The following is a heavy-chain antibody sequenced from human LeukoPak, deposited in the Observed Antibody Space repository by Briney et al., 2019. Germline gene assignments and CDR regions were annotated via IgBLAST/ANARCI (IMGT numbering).Heavy chain of an antibody. CDR3: ARGDVAVAGLGGDS. CDR1: GFAFRSYS. D-gene: IGHD6-19*01. Sequence: GGSLRLSCAASGFAFRSYSMNWVREAPGKGLEWVSSISSSSSYIYYADSVKGRFTISRDNAKNSLYLQMNSLRAEDTAVYYCARGDVAVAGLGGDSWGQGTLVTVSS. J-gene: IGHJ4*02. CDR2: ISSSSSYI. V-gene: IGHV3-21*01.